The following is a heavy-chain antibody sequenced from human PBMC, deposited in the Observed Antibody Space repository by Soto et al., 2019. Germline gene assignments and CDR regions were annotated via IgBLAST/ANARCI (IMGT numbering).Heavy chain of an antibody. CDR2: IYFSGIA. D-gene: IGHD2-15*01. CDR1: GPSTPYSY. J-gene: IGHJ1*01. Sequence: PSESLSLTFIISGPSTPYSYWSRIRQPPEKCLEWIGYIYFSGIANYNPALKSRATISRDTSKNEFSLKLTSVTAADTAIYYCARGDSDLAVSEAAYWGQGTLVTVS. CDR3: ARGDSDLAVSEAAY. V-gene: IGHV4-59*01.